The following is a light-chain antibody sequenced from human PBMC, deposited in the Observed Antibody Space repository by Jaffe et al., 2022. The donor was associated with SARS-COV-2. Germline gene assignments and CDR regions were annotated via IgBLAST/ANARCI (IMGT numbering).Light chain of an antibody. Sequence: EIVLTQSPDTLSLSPGERATLSCRAIQSVSSNYLAWYQQKPGQAPRLLIFGASSRATGIPDRFSGSGSGTDFTFTITRLEPEDFAVYNCQQCGISPGTFGQGTKMEIK. CDR1: QSVSSNY. J-gene: IGKJ1*01. CDR3: QQCGISPGT. V-gene: IGKV3-20*01. CDR2: GAS.